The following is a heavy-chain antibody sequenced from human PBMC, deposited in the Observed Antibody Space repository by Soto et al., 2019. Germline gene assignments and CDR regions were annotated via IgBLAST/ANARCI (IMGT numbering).Heavy chain of an antibody. CDR1: GFTFSSYW. Sequence: EVQLVESGGGLVQPGGSLRLSCAASGFTFSSYWMHWVRQGPGKGLVWVSRINGDGSNTNYAGSVRGRFTISRDNAKNTVYLQMNSLRDEDTAVYYCARGIRNYYGTDVWGQGTTVTVSS. J-gene: IGHJ6*02. CDR3: ARGIRNYYGTDV. CDR2: INGDGSNT. D-gene: IGHD5-18*01. V-gene: IGHV3-74*01.